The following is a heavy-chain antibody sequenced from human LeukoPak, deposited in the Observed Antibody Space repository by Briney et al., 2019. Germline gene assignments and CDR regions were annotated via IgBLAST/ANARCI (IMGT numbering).Heavy chain of an antibody. CDR1: GGSISSYY. Sequence: PSETLSLTCTVSGGSISSYYWSWIRQPPGKGLEWMGYIYYSGSTNNNPSLKSRVTISVDTSKNQFSLKLSSVTAADTAVYYCVRSGLSGWYFDYWGQGTLVTVSS. J-gene: IGHJ4*02. CDR2: IYYSGST. CDR3: VRSGLSGWYFDY. D-gene: IGHD6-19*01. V-gene: IGHV4-59*01.